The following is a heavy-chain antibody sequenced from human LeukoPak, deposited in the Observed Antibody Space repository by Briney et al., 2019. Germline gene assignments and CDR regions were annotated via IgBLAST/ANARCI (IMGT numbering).Heavy chain of an antibody. V-gene: IGHV3-23*01. Sequence: GGSLRHSCAASGFTFSSYAMSWVRQAPGKGLEWVSAISGSGGSTYYAHSVEGRFTISRDNSKNTLFLQMNSLRAEDTAVYYCAKDQDSKNFYDGSGSYYINWGQGTLVTVSS. CDR1: GFTFSSYA. CDR2: ISGSGGST. J-gene: IGHJ4*02. CDR3: AKDQDSKNFYDGSGSYYIN. D-gene: IGHD3-10*01.